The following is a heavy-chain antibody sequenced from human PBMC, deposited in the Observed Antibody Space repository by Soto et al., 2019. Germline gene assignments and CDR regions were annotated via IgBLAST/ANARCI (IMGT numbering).Heavy chain of an antibody. V-gene: IGHV3-23*01. J-gene: IGHJ4*02. D-gene: IGHD6-13*01. CDR3: AKDQGSSWYEIDY. CDR2: ISGSGGST. Sequence: EVQLLESGGGLVQPGGSLRLSCAASGFTFSNYAVTWVRQAPGKGLEWVSTISGSGGSTYYADYVKGRFTISRDNSKNTLNLQMNSLRAEDTAVYYCAKDQGSSWYEIDYWGQGTLVTVSS. CDR1: GFTFSNYA.